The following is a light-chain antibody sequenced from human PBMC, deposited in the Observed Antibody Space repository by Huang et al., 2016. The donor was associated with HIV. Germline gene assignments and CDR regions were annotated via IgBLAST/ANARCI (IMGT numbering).Light chain of an antibody. Sequence: EIVMTQSPATLSVSPGERATLSCRASQSVSSNLAWYQQKPGQAPRLLIDGAATRGTGIPARFSGSGSGTEFTLTISSLQSEDFAVYYCQQYNNWPPATFGPGTKVDIK. CDR2: GAA. V-gene: IGKV3-15*01. CDR3: QQYNNWPPAT. CDR1: QSVSSN. J-gene: IGKJ3*01.